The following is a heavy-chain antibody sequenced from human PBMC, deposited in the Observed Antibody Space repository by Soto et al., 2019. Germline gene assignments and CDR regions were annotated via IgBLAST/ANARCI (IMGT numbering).Heavy chain of an antibody. Sequence: ASVKVSCKASGYTFTSYGISWVRQAPGQGLEWMGWISAYNGNTNYAQKLQGRVTMTTDTSTSTAYMELRSLRSDDTAVYYCARDSVVVTAIPALERSESDYWGQGILVTVSS. CDR3: ARDSVVVTAIPALERSESDY. CDR1: GYTFTSYG. D-gene: IGHD2-21*02. V-gene: IGHV1-18*01. CDR2: ISAYNGNT. J-gene: IGHJ4*02.